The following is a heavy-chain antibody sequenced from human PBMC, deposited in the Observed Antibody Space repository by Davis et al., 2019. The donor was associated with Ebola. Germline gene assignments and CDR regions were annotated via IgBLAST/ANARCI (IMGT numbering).Heavy chain of an antibody. CDR3: ARLPAGGHTYGNRYFCDY. D-gene: IGHD5-18*01. V-gene: IGHV5-51*01. CDR2: IYPGDSDT. Sequence: PGGSLRLSCKASGYTFTNNWIAWVRQMPGKDLEWMGLIYPGDSDTKYSPSFEGQVTISADKSISTAYLQWSSLKASDTAIYYCARLPAGGHTYGNRYFCDYWGQGTLVTVSS. CDR1: GYTFTNNW. J-gene: IGHJ4*02.